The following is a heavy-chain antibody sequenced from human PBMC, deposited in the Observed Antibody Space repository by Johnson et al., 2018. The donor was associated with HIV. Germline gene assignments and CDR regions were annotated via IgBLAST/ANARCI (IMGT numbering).Heavy chain of an antibody. D-gene: IGHD4-11*01. J-gene: IGHJ3*02. CDR1: GFTVSSNY. CDR2: ISSGGST. V-gene: IGHV3-53*01. Sequence: VPLVESGGGLIQPRGSLRLSCVGSGFTVSSNYMSWVRQAPGKGLEWVSVISSGGSTYYADSVKGRFTISRDNSKNTLYLQMNSLRAEDTAVYYCAREKTTPDAFDIWGQGTMVTVSS. CDR3: AREKTTPDAFDI.